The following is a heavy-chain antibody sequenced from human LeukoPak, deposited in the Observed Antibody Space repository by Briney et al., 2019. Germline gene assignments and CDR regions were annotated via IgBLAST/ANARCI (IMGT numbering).Heavy chain of an antibody. CDR2: IESDGSRE. CDR3: PRDTDPSGHSSRLEP. J-gene: IGHJ5*02. V-gene: IGHV3-33*01. CDR1: GLTFRYYG. D-gene: IGHD6-19*01. Sequence: GGSLRVYCAESGLTFRYYGMHWVRKARGKGLEMVAAIESDGSREYCADCVNDRFDISRVDSRSSHYKQMNNLRDEVTAEYNGPRDTDPSGHSSRLEPWGQATLVSVSS.